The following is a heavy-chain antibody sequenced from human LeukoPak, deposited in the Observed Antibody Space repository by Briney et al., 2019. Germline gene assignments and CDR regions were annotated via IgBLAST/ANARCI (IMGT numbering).Heavy chain of an antibody. CDR3: ARRYYGSPYDAFDI. Sequence: SETLPLTCAVYGGSFSGYYWSWIRQPPGKGLEWIGEINHSGSTNYNPSLKSRVTISVDTSKNQFSLKLSSVTAADTAVYYCARRYYGSPYDAFDIWGQGTMVTVSS. V-gene: IGHV4-34*01. D-gene: IGHD3-10*01. J-gene: IGHJ3*02. CDR2: INHSGST. CDR1: GGSFSGYY.